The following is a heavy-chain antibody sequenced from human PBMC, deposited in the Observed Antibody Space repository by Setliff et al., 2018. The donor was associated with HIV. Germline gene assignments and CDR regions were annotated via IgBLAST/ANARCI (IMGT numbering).Heavy chain of an antibody. CDR3: ARSSLHCGGGSCYLTWFDP. Sequence: SETLSLTCAVYGGSFSGNYWNWIRQPPGKGLEWIGEINHSANTNYSPSLKSRVTISVDTSKNQFSLKLNSVTAADTAVYYCARSSLHCGGGSCYLTWFDPWVQGTLVTVSS. V-gene: IGHV4-34*01. CDR1: GGSFSGNY. CDR2: INHSANT. J-gene: IGHJ5*02. D-gene: IGHD2-15*01.